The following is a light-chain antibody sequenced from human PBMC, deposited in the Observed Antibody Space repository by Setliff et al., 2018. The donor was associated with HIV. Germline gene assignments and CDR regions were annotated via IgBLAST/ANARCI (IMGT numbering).Light chain of an antibody. CDR1: SSDVGGYNY. CDR3: SSYTSTSTLFV. V-gene: IGLV2-14*03. CDR2: DVS. J-gene: IGLJ1*01. Sequence: SVLTQPRSVSGSPGQSVTISCTGTSSDVGGYNYVSWYQQHPGKAPKLGIYDVSNRPSGVSNRFSGSKSGNTASLTISGLQAEDEADYYCSSYTSTSTLFVFGTGTKVTVL.